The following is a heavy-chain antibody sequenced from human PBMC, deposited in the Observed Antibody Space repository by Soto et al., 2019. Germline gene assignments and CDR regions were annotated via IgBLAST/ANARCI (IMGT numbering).Heavy chain of an antibody. CDR3: AREPYYDFWSGYWPD. CDR1: GFTFSDYY. D-gene: IGHD3-3*01. J-gene: IGHJ4*02. V-gene: IGHV3-11*01. Sequence: LRLSCAASGFTFSDYYMSWIRQAPGKGLEWVSYISSSGSTIYYADSVKGRFTISRDNAKNSLYLQMNSLRAEDTAVYYCAREPYYDFWSGYWPDWGQGTLVTVSS. CDR2: ISSSGSTI.